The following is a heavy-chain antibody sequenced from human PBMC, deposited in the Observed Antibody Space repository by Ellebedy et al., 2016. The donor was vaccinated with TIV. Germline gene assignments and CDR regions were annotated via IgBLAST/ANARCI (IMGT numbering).Heavy chain of an antibody. CDR2: IGHDGSNR. V-gene: IGHV3-33*01. CDR3: ARVGWDLVAASDV. Sequence: GESLKISCTASGITFSTHNLHWVRHAPGKGLEWVAVIGHDGSNRYYAASLEGRFTLSRDNSKNKLYLQMNSLRPNDTVVYYCARVGWDLVAASDVWGHGTMVTVSS. J-gene: IGHJ3*01. CDR1: GITFSTHN. D-gene: IGHD1-26*01.